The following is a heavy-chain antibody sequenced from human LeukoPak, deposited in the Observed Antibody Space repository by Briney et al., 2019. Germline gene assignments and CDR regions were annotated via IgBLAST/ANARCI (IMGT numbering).Heavy chain of an antibody. CDR3: ASLGWELPTPPDFDY. J-gene: IGHJ4*02. D-gene: IGHD1-26*01. Sequence: SGTLSLTCAVSGGSISSGNWWSWVRQPPGKGLEWIGEIYHSGSTNYNPSFKSRVTISVDKSKNQFSLKLSSVTAADTAVYYCASLGWELPTPPDFDYWGQGTLVTVSS. V-gene: IGHV4-4*02. CDR2: IYHSGST. CDR1: GGSISSGNW.